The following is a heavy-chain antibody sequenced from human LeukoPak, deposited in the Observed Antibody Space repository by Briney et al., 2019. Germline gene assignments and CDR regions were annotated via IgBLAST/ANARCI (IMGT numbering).Heavy chain of an antibody. V-gene: IGHV1-69*13. D-gene: IGHD3-22*01. CDR3: ATDSHLTMIVVARTPADYYYYGMDV. Sequence: SVKVSCKASGGTFSSYAISWVRQAPGQGLEWMGGIIPIFGTANYAQKFQGRVTITADESTSTAYMELSSLRSEDTAVYYCATDSHLTMIVVARTPADYYYYGMDVWGQGTTVTVSS. CDR1: GGTFSSYA. CDR2: IIPIFGTA. J-gene: IGHJ6*02.